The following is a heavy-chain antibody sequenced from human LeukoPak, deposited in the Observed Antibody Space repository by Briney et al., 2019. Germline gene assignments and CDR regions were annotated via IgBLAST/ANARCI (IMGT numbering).Heavy chain of an antibody. J-gene: IGHJ6*03. Sequence: SETLSLTCTVSGGSISSSSYYWGWIRQPPGKGLEWLGSIYYSGSTYYNPSLKSRVTISVDTSKNQFSLKLSSVTAADTAVYYCARLRPKTTVTTEYYMDVWGKGTTVTVSS. CDR2: IYYSGST. CDR3: ARLRPKTTVTTEYYMDV. CDR1: GGSISSSSYY. D-gene: IGHD4-17*01. V-gene: IGHV4-39*01.